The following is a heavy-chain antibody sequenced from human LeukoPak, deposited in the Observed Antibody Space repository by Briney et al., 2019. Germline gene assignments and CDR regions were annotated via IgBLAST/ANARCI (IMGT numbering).Heavy chain of an antibody. D-gene: IGHD3-22*01. CDR1: GGTFSSYA. CDR2: IMPISGIA. J-gene: IGHJ4*02. CDR3: ARDLYYYDSGGPDY. Sequence: VASVKVSCKASGGTFSSYAISWVRQAPGQGLEWMGRIMPISGIANYAQKFQDRVTINTDESTSTVYMELNSLRSEDTAVYYCARDLYYYDSGGPDYWGQGTLVSVSS. V-gene: IGHV1-69*05.